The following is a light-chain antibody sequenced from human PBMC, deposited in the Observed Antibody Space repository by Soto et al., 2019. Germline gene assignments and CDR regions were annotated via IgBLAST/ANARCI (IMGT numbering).Light chain of an antibody. CDR1: QGIGND. J-gene: IGKJ4*01. CDR2: AAS. CDR3: LQHNTYPLI. Sequence: DIQMTQSPSSLSASVGDRVTITCRASQGIGNDLGWYQQKPGKAPKRLVYAASSLQSGVPSRFGGSGSGTAFTLTISRLQPEDFATYYCLQHNTYPLIFGGGTKVEIK. V-gene: IGKV1-17*01.